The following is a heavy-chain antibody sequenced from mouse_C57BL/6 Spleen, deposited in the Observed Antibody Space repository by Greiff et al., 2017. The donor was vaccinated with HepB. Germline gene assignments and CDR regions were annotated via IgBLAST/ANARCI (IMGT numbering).Heavy chain of an antibody. D-gene: IGHD2-1*01. CDR3: ARSPIYYGYAMDY. CDR2: IYPGSGST. V-gene: IGHV1-55*01. Sequence: VQLQQPGAELVKPGASVKMSCKASGYTFTSYWITWVKQRPGQGLEWIGDIYPGSGSTNYNEKFKSKATLTVDTSSSTAYMQLSSLTSEDSAVYYCARSPIYYGYAMDYWGQGTSVTVSS. CDR1: GYTFTSYW. J-gene: IGHJ4*01.